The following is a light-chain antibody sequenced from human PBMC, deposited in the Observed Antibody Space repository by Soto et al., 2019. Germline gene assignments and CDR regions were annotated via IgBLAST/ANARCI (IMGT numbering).Light chain of an antibody. J-gene: IGKJ2*01. CDR2: KAS. CDR3: QQYNSYPYT. CDR1: QSISSW. Sequence: DIQMTQSPSTLSASVGDRVTITCRASQSISSWLAWYQQKPGKAPKLLIYKASSLESGVPSRFSGSGSGTEFTLTISSLQPDDFATYYCQQYNSYPYTFGQGTRLEI. V-gene: IGKV1-5*03.